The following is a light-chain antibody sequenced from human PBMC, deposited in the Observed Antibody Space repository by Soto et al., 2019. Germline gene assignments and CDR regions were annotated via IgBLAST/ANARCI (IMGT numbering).Light chain of an antibody. V-gene: IGKV1-5*03. CDR2: KAS. Sequence: DIQMTQSPSTLSGSVGDRVTITCRASQTISSWLAWHQQEPGKAPKLLIYKASSLESGVPSRFSGSGSGTEFTLSISSLQPDDSATYYCQQYDSYPLTFGGGTKVDIK. CDR3: QQYDSYPLT. J-gene: IGKJ4*01. CDR1: QTISSW.